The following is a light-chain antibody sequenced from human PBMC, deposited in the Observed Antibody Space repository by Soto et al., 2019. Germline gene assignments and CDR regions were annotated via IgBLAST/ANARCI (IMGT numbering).Light chain of an antibody. CDR2: GAS. V-gene: IGKV3-20*01. Sequence: EIVLTQSPGTLSLSPGERATLSCRASQSVSSCYLAWYQQKPGQAPRLLIYGASSRATGIPDRFSGSGSGTDFTLTIIRLEPEDFAVYYWQQYGSSPPYTFGQVTKLEI. CDR3: QQYGSSPPYT. J-gene: IGKJ2*01. CDR1: QSVSSCY.